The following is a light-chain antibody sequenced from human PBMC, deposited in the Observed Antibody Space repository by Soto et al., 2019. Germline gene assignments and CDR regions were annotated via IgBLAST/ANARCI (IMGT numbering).Light chain of an antibody. CDR1: SIETKS. CDR2: GDS. J-gene: IGLJ1*01. Sequence: SSELTQAPSVSVAPGQTARIACGGDSIETKSVNWYQQKAGQAPVLVVSGDSDRPSGIPERIFGSNSGNAATLTISRVEAGDEADYYCQVWDTGSNHYVFGTGTKLTVL. V-gene: IGLV3-21*02. CDR3: QVWDTGSNHYV.